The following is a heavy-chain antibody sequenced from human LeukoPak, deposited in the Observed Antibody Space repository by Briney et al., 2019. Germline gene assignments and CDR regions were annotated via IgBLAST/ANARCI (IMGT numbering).Heavy chain of an antibody. CDR2: ISAYNGNT. CDR1: GYTFTSYG. Sequence: ASVKVSCKASGYTFTSYGISWVRQAPGQGLEWMGWISAYNGNTNYAQKFQGRIIMTSDTSISTAYLELSSLRSEDTAVYYCASELRWQPQWGQGTLVTVSS. CDR3: ASELRWQPQ. V-gene: IGHV1-18*01. D-gene: IGHD4-23*01. J-gene: IGHJ4*02.